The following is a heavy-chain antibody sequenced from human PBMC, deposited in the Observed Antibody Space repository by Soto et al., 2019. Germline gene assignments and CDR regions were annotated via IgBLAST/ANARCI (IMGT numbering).Heavy chain of an antibody. CDR3: ARWFGEENSYYYYYGMDV. CDR1: GGTFSSYA. V-gene: IGHV1-69*13. J-gene: IGHJ6*02. D-gene: IGHD3-10*01. CDR2: IIPIFGTA. Sequence: SVKVSCKASGGTFSSYAIGWVRQAPGQGLEWMGGIIPIFGTANYAQKFQGRVTITADESTSTAYMELSSLRSEDTAVYYCARWFGEENSYYYYYGMDVWGQGTTVTVSS.